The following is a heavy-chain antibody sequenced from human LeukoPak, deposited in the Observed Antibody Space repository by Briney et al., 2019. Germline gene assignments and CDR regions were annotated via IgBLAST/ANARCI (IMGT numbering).Heavy chain of an antibody. CDR3: ARDTSWRRRETDAFDI. CDR2: ISGTGGRI. J-gene: IGHJ3*02. V-gene: IGHV3-48*03. Sequence: GGSLRLSCAASGFSFSTYEMNWVRRAPGKGLEWVSYISGTGGRIHYTESVKGRFTISRDSSKDTFYLQMSSRRAEDTAVYYCARDTSWRRRETDAFDIWGQGTMVTVS. CDR1: GFSFSTYE. D-gene: IGHD1-26*01.